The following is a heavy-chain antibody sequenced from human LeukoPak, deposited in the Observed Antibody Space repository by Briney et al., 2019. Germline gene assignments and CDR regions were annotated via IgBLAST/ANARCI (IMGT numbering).Heavy chain of an antibody. J-gene: IGHJ4*02. D-gene: IGHD6-13*01. CDR2: SYYSGST. Sequence: SETLSLSCSVSGDSISTYYWTWVRQPPGKGLEWVGSSYYSGSTNYNPSLKSRVTISVDTSKYQFSLKLNSVTAADTAVYYCASRISSGSSWYRPFDYWGQGTLVTVSS. V-gene: IGHV4-59*01. CDR3: ASRISSGSSWYRPFDY. CDR1: GDSISTYY.